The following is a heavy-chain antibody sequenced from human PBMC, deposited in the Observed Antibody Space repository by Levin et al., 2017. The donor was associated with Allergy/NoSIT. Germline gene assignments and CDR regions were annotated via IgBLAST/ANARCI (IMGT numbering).Heavy chain of an antibody. CDR2: INAGNGNT. Sequence: ASVKVSCKASGYTFTNYAMHWVRQAPGQRLEWMGWINAGNGNTKFSQKFQGRVTITRDTSASTAYMELSSLRSADTAVFYCARAREGSSSWYYFDYWGQGTLVTVSS. D-gene: IGHD6-13*01. CDR1: GYTFTNYA. V-gene: IGHV1-3*01. J-gene: IGHJ4*02. CDR3: ARAREGSSSWYYFDY.